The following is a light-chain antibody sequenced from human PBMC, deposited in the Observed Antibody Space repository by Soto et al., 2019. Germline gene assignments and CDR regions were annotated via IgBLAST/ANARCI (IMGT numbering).Light chain of an antibody. V-gene: IGKV3-15*01. CDR2: GAS. J-gene: IGKJ1*01. CDR3: RQYHNWLGWT. Sequence: EIVMTQSPATLSVSPGERATLSCRASQSVIINLAWYQQKPGQVPRLLIYGASTRATGIPARFSGSWSGTEFTLTISSLQSEDFAVYYCRQYHNWLGWTFGQVTKVEIK. CDR1: QSVIIN.